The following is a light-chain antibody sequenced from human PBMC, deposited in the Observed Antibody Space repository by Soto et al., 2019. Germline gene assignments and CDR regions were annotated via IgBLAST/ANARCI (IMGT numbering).Light chain of an antibody. V-gene: IGKV3D-20*02. J-gene: IGKJ4*01. CDR1: QSVSSTY. Sequence: IVLPQSPGTLSLSPGERATLSCRASQSVSSTYLAWYQQKPGQAPRLLIYGTSSRATGIPDRFSGSGSGTDFTLTISSLEPEDFAFYYCQQRNSWPLTFGGGTKVEIK. CDR2: GTS. CDR3: QQRNSWPLT.